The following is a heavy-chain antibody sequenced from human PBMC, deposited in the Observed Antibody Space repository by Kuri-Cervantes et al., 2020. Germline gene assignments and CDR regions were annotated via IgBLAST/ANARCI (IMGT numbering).Heavy chain of an antibody. J-gene: IGHJ4*02. D-gene: IGHD5-12*01. CDR3: SLCESGSLGRAVPGGDY. Sequence: GESLKISCAASGFTFSSYSMNWVRQAPGKGLEWVANIKKDGSQKSYVGSVKGRFTISRDNAKKLLYLQMNSLRAEDTAVYYCSLCESGSLGRAVPGGDYWGQGTLVTVSS. CDR1: GFTFSSYS. V-gene: IGHV3-7*01. CDR2: IKKDGSQK.